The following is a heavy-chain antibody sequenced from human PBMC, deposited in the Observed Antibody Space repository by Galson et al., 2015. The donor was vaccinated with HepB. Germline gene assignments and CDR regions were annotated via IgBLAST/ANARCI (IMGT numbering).Heavy chain of an antibody. Sequence: QSGAEVKKPGESLKISCKGSGYSFTNYWIYWVRQMPGKGLEWMGIIYPDDSDTRYSPSFQGQVTISADKSISTAFLRWSSLKASDTAMYYCARRPRGSCSSTTCYLDVWGQGTTVTVSS. J-gene: IGHJ6*02. D-gene: IGHD2-2*01. CDR3: ARRPRGSCSSTTCYLDV. CDR1: GYSFTNYW. V-gene: IGHV5-51*01. CDR2: IYPDDSDT.